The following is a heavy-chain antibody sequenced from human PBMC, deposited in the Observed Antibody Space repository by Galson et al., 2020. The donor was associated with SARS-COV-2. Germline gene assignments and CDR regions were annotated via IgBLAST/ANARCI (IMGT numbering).Heavy chain of an antibody. V-gene: IGHV3-7*03. J-gene: IGHJ4*02. Sequence: GGSLRLSCAASGFTFSSYWMSWVRQAPGKGLEWVANIKQDGSEKYYVDSVKGRFTISRDNAKNSLYLQMNSLRAEDTAVYYCARDANTYYYDSSGYYYEYYFDYWGQGTLVTVAS. CDR2: IKQDGSEK. CDR1: GFTFSSYW. CDR3: ARDANTYYYDSSGYYYEYYFDY. D-gene: IGHD3-22*01.